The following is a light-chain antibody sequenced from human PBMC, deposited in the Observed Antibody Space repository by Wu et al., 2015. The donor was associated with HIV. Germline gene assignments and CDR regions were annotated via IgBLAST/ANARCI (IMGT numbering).Light chain of an antibody. CDR1: HDIKNY. CDR2: DSS. J-gene: IGKJ2*01. V-gene: IGKV1-33*01. Sequence: DIQMTQSPSSLSASVGDRVSITCQASHDIKNYLNWYQQKPGKAPKLLIFDSSNLEAGVSSRFSGSGFGTHFTFTISSLQPEDIATYYCQQYDGDSYHLYTFGQGTKLE. CDR3: QQYDGDSYHLYT.